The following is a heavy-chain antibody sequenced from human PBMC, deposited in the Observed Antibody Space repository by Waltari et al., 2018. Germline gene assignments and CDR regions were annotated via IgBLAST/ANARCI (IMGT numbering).Heavy chain of an antibody. CDR2: FDPEDGET. V-gene: IGHV1-24*01. D-gene: IGHD3-10*01. CDR1: GYTLTELS. J-gene: IGHJ3*02. CDR3: ATGSEKHFRDDAFDI. Sequence: QVQLVQSGAEVKQPGASVKVPCKVSGYTLTELSMHWVRRAPGKGLEWMGGFDPEDGETIYAQKFQGRVTMTEDTSTDTAYMELSSLRSEDTAVYYGATGSEKHFRDDAFDIWGQGTMVTVSS.